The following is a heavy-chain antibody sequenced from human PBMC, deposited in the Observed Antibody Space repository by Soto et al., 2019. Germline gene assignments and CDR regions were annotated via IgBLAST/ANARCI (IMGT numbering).Heavy chain of an antibody. J-gene: IGHJ3*02. Sequence: GGSLRLSCAASGFTFSSYGMHWVRQAPGKGLEWVAVISHDGSNKYYADSVKGRFTISRDNSKNTLYLQMNSLRAEDTAVYYCARSSGWTGLDAFDIWGQGTMVTVSS. CDR2: ISHDGSNK. CDR1: GFTFSSYG. D-gene: IGHD6-19*01. CDR3: ARSSGWTGLDAFDI. V-gene: IGHV3-30*03.